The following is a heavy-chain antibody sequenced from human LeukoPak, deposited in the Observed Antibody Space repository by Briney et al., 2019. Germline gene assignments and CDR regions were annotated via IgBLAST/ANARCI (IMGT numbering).Heavy chain of an antibody. J-gene: IGHJ4*02. D-gene: IGHD5-18*01. CDR2: ISYDGSNK. CDR3: ARDSYGLDYFDY. V-gene: IGHV3-30*03. CDR1: GFTFSHAW. Sequence: GGALRLSCAASGFTFSHAWMSWVRQAPGKGLEWVAVISYDGSNKYYADSVKGRFTISRDNSKNTLYLQMNSLRAEDTAVYYCARDSYGLDYFDYWGQGTLVTVSS.